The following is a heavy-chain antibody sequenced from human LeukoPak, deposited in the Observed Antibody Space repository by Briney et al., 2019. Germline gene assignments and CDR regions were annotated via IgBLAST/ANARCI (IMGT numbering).Heavy chain of an antibody. CDR1: GGSISSGDYY. CDR2: IYYSGST. Sequence: SQTLSLTCTVSGGSISSGDYYWSWIRQLPGKGLEWIGYIYYSGSTYYNPSLKSRVSISVDTSKNQFSLKLSSVTAADTAVYYCARDLVAGDAFDIWGQGTMVTVSS. CDR3: ARDLVAGDAFDI. V-gene: IGHV4-30-4*08. D-gene: IGHD5-12*01. J-gene: IGHJ3*02.